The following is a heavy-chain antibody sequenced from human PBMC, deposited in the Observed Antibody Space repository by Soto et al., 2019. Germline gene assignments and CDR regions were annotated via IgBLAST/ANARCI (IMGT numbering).Heavy chain of an antibody. D-gene: IGHD3-22*01. CDR1: GFTFGDYA. J-gene: IGHJ4*02. CDR2: IRSKAYGGTT. Sequence: GGSLRLSCTASGFTFGDYAMSWVRQAPGKGLEWVGFIRSKAYGGTTEYAASVKGRFTISRDDSKSIAYLQMNSLKTKDTAVYYCTRGGYYYDSSGYYYFDYWGQGTLVTVSS. V-gene: IGHV3-49*04. CDR3: TRGGYYYDSSGYYYFDY.